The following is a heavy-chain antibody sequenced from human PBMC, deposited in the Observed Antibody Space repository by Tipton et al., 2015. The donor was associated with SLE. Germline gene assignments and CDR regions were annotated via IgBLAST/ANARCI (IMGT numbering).Heavy chain of an antibody. Sequence: TLSLTCTVSGGSISSYYWSWIRQPPGKGLEWIGYIYYSGSTNYNPSLKSRVTISVDTSKNQFSLKLSSVTAADTAVYYCARGGTARIAGAGPAFDIWGQGTMVTVSS. CDR1: GGSISSYY. J-gene: IGHJ3*02. D-gene: IGHD6-19*01. CDR2: IYYSGST. V-gene: IGHV4-59*01. CDR3: ARGGTARIAGAGPAFDI.